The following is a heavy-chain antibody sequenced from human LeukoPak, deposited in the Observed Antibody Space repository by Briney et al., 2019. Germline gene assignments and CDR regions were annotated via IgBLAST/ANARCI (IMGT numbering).Heavy chain of an antibody. D-gene: IGHD6-19*01. V-gene: IGHV1-18*01. J-gene: IGHJ6*03. Sequence: PGASVKVSCMASGYTFTSYGITWVRQASGQGLEWMGWSSAYNGNTNYAQNVQGRVTMTTDTSTSTAYMELRSLRSDDTAVYYCARTHSSGWYSVGYYYMDVWGKGTTVTVSS. CDR1: GYTFTSYG. CDR2: SSAYNGNT. CDR3: ARTHSSGWYSVGYYYMDV.